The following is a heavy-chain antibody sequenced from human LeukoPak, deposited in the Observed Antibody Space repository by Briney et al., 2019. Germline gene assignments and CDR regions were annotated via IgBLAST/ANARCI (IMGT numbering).Heavy chain of an antibody. V-gene: IGHV3-73*01. CDR2: IRSKANSYAT. CDR3: ARGHYGYVY. CDR1: GFTFSGSA. D-gene: IGHD3-10*01. Sequence: QSGGSLRLSCAASGFTFSGSAMHWVRQASGKVLEWVGRIRSKANSYATAYAASVKGRFTISRDNAKNSLYLQMNSLRAEDTAVYYCARGHYGYVYWGQGTLVTVSS. J-gene: IGHJ4*02.